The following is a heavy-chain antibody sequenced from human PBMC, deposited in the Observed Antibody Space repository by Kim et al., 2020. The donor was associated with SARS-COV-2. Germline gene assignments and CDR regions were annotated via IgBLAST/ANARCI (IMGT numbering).Heavy chain of an antibody. D-gene: IGHD3-22*01. CDR1: GGSISSGGYS. CDR3: ARRLNYYDSSGYYCNYFDY. V-gene: IGHV4-30-2*01. Sequence: SETLSLTCAVSGGSISSGGYSWSWIRQPPGKGLEWIGYIYHSGSTYYNPSLKSRVTISVDRSKNQFSLKLSSVTAADTAVYYCARRLNYYDSSGYYCNYFDYWGQGTLVTVSS. J-gene: IGHJ4*02. CDR2: IYHSGST.